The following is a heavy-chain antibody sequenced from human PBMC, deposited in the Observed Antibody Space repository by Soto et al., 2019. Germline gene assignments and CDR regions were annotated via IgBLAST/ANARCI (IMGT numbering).Heavy chain of an antibody. CDR2: ISSSSSYI. D-gene: IGHD3-10*01. V-gene: IGHV3-21*01. CDR3: ASLHFRGKFQGRN. CDR1: GFTFSSYS. J-gene: IGHJ4*02. Sequence: GGSLRLSCAASGFTFSSYSMNWVRQAPGKGLEWVSSISSSSSYIYYAESVKGRFTISRDNAKNSLYLQMNSLRAEDTAVYYCASLHFRGKFQGRNWGQGTLVTVSS.